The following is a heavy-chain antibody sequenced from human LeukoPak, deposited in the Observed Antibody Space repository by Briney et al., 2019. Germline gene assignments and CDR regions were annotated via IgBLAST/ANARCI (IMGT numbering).Heavy chain of an antibody. CDR1: GFTFSDYY. V-gene: IGHV3-11*01. CDR3: AKVLRGYSSSSLFDY. J-gene: IGHJ4*02. D-gene: IGHD6-6*01. Sequence: GGSLRLSCAASGFTFSDYYMSWIRQAPGKGLEWVSYISSSGSTIYYADSVKGRFTISRDNSKNTLYLQMNSLRAEDTAVYYCAKVLRGYSSSSLFDYWGQGTLVTVSS. CDR2: ISSSGSTI.